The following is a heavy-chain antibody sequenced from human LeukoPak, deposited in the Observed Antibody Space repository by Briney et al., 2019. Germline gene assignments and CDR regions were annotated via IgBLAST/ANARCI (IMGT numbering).Heavy chain of an antibody. CDR2: IIPIFGTA. CDR3: ARDGSVGRPDAFDI. Sequence: SVKVSCKASGGTFSSYAISWVRQAPGQGLEWMGGIIPIFGTANYAQKFQGRVTVTADESTSTAYMELSSLRSEDTAVYYCARDGSVGRPDAFDIWGQGTMVTVSS. CDR1: GGTFSSYA. V-gene: IGHV1-69*13. D-gene: IGHD3-10*01. J-gene: IGHJ3*02.